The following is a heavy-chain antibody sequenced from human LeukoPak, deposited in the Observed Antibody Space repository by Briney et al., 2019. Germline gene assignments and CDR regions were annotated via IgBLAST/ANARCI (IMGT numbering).Heavy chain of an antibody. J-gene: IGHJ4*02. CDR1: GFTFSTSA. V-gene: IGHV3-30*02. CDR2: IHFDGNVK. Sequence: GGSLRLSCAASGFTFSTSAMHWVRQAPGKGLAWVSLIHFDGNVKNYADSVKGRFTISRDNSKNTLYLQMNSLRPEDTAVYFRVKDAGVMLRGPLDSWGLGTLVTVSS. CDR3: VKDAGVMLRGPLDS. D-gene: IGHD3-16*01.